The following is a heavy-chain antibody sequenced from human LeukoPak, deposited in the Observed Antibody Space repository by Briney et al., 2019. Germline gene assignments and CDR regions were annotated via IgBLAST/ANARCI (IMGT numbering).Heavy chain of an antibody. CDR3: ARDIGSGYSYGLYNWFDP. V-gene: IGHV1-2*02. CDR2: INPNSGGT. Sequence: ASVKVSCKASGYTFTGYYMHWVRQAPGQGLEWMGWINPNSGGTNYAQKFQGRVTMTSDTSITTAYMELSRLRSDDTAVYYCARDIGSGYSYGLYNWFDPWGQGTLVTVSS. D-gene: IGHD5-18*01. J-gene: IGHJ5*02. CDR1: GYTFTGYY.